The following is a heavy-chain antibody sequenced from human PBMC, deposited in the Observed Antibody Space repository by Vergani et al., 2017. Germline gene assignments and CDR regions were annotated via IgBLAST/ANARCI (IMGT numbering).Heavy chain of an antibody. V-gene: IGHV3-15*07. Sequence: EVQLVESGGGIVKPGGSLRLSCVASGFSFRNAWMNWVRRTPGKGLEWVGRIKSTFDRGTTDYAAAVKGRFTISRDDSKNTLFLQMNGLKTEDIGVYYCTTDPRYCGDGSCXWLRDHHDYGMDVWGQGTTVTVSS. D-gene: IGHD2-21*01. CDR2: IKSTFDRGTT. CDR3: TTDPRYCGDGSCXWLRDHHDYGMDV. J-gene: IGHJ6*02. CDR1: GFSFRNAW.